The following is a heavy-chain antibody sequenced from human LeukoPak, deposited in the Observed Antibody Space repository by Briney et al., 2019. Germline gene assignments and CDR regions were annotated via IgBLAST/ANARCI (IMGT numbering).Heavy chain of an antibody. CDR2: IRYDGVNK. CDR3: AKERYNWNPHYYFDY. CDR1: GFTFSSYG. J-gene: IGHJ4*02. Sequence: PGGSLRVSCEASGFTFSSYGMHWVRQSPDRGLEWMAFIRYDGVNKWYVESVEGRFTISRDNSRNTVFLEMNSLRPEDTAVYYCAKERYNWNPHYYFDYWGQGTLVTVSS. D-gene: IGHD1-20*01. V-gene: IGHV3-30*02.